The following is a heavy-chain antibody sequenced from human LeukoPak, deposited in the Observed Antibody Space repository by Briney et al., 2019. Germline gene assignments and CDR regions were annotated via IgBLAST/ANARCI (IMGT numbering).Heavy chain of an antibody. J-gene: IGHJ6*02. V-gene: IGHV3-66*02. Sequence: GGSLRLSCAASGFTVSIPYMNWVRQAPGKGLEWVSVIYSGNNTYYADSVKGRFTIFRDKSKNTLYLQMSSLRPEDTAVYYCAKSGDFGVDYYYYYGLDVWGHGTTVTVTS. D-gene: IGHD3-3*01. CDR3: AKSGDFGVDYYYYYGLDV. CDR2: IYSGNNT. CDR1: GFTVSIPY.